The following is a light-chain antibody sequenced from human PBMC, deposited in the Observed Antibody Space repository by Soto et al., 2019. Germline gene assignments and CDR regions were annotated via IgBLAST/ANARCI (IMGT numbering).Light chain of an antibody. CDR1: QSVSTY. V-gene: IGKV3-11*01. CDR2: DAS. CDR3: QQRSNWPLT. J-gene: IGKJ4*01. Sequence: EIVLTQSPATLSFSPGERATLSCRASQSVSTYLAWYQQKPGQAPRLLVYDASNRATGIPARFSGSGSGTDFTLTISSLEPEDFAVYYCQQRSNWPLTFGGGIKVEIK.